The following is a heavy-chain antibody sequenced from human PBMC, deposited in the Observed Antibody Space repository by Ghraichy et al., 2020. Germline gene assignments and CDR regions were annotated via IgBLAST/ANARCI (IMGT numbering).Heavy chain of an antibody. CDR3: VKQSGNWHYHIYGLDV. CDR2: ISANGDST. CDR1: GFTFSSFA. J-gene: IGHJ6*02. D-gene: IGHD6-25*01. V-gene: IGHV3-64D*06. Sequence: GGSLRLSCSASGFTFSSFALHWVRQAPGKGLEYVSGISANGDSTNHADSMKAKFTISRDNSKNTVSLHIVSLRPEDTAVYHCVKQSGNWHYHIYGLDVWGQGTTVTVSS.